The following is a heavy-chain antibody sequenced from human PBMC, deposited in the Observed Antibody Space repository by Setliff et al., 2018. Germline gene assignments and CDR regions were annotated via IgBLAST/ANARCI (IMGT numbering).Heavy chain of an antibody. V-gene: IGHV4-61*09. D-gene: IGHD6-19*01. CDR2: INRRGST. CDR1: GGPVNSGYDN. Sequence: SETLSLTCTVSGGPVNSGYDNWNWLRQPAGKGLEWIGHINRRGSTNFTPSLKSRVNISLDTSKNQFSLNLTSVTAADTVVYYCARATSGWYSAYYYYMDVWGKGTTVTV. J-gene: IGHJ6*03. CDR3: ARATSGWYSAYYYYMDV.